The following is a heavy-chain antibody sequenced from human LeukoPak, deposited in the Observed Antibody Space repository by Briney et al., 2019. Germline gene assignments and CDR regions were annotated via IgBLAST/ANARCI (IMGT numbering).Heavy chain of an antibody. Sequence: SETLSLTCTVSGYSISSGYYWGWIRQSPGKGLEWIGSIYHGGSTYYNPSLRSRVIVSVDTSKNHFSLKMSSVTAADTGLYYCARVTRRRTTGEIFGRYLDYWGQGTLVTVSS. V-gene: IGHV4-38-2*02. CDR3: ARVTRRRTTGEIFGRYLDY. D-gene: IGHD3-10*01. CDR2: IYHGGST. J-gene: IGHJ4*02. CDR1: GYSISSGYY.